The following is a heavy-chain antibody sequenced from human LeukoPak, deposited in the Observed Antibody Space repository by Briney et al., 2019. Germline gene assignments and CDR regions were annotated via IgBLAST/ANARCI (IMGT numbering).Heavy chain of an antibody. CDR3: AKGRAGRVRGICDY. V-gene: IGHV3-48*03. D-gene: IGHD3-10*01. CDR2: ISSSGSTI. J-gene: IGHJ4*02. CDR1: GFTFSSYE. Sequence: GGSLRLSCAASGFTFSSYEMNWVRQAPGKGLEWVSYISSSGSTIYYADSVKGRFTFSRDNSKNTLYLRMDSLRAEDTAVYFCAKGRAGRVRGICDYWGQGTLVTVSS.